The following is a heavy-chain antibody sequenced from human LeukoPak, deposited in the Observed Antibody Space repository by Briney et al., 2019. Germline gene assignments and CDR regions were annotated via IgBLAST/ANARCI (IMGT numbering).Heavy chain of an antibody. Sequence: PSETLSLTCTVSGASISSYYWNWIRQPPGKGLEWIGFIYYSGSTNYNPSLKGRVTISVDTSKNQFSLKLSSVTAADTAVYYCATGDDGGDFDYWGQGTLVTVSS. V-gene: IGHV4-59*01. D-gene: IGHD3-16*01. CDR1: GASISSYY. CDR2: IYYSGST. CDR3: ATGDDGGDFDY. J-gene: IGHJ4*02.